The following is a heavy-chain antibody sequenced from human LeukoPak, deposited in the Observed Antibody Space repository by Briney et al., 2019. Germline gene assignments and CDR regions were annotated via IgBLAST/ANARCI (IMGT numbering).Heavy chain of an antibody. V-gene: IGHV4-34*01. J-gene: IGHJ4*02. D-gene: IGHD1-1*01. CDR2: INHSVRA. Sequence: SETLSLTCAVYGGSFSGYYWSGVGEPPGKGGGGWGEINHSVRANYNPSLKSRVTISVDTSKNQCYLQLTSVTAADTAVYYCARKQLERRGPFDYWGQGTLVTVSS. CDR1: GGSFSGYY. CDR3: ARKQLERRGPFDY.